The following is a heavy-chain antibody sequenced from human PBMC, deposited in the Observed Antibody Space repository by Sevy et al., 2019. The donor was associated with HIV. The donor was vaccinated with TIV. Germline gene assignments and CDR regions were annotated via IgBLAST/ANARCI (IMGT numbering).Heavy chain of an antibody. CDR3: ARDPSPTWPYYYDSSGYRGVDAFDI. Sequence: SQTVSLTCAISGDSVSSNSAAWNWIRQSPSRGLEWLGRTYYRSKWCNDYAVSVKSRITINRDTSKNQFSLQLNSVTPEDTAVYYCARDPSPTWPYYYDSSGYRGVDAFDIWGQGTMVTVSS. D-gene: IGHD3-22*01. CDR1: GDSVSSNSAA. CDR2: TYYRSKWCN. V-gene: IGHV6-1*01. J-gene: IGHJ3*02.